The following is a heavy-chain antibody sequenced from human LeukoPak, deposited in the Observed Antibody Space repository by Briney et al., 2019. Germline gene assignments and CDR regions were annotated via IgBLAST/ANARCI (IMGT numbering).Heavy chain of an antibody. CDR3: ARVPVKESNYYYGMDV. CDR1: GGSISSSNW. D-gene: IGHD4-23*01. CDR2: IYHSGST. Sequence: SETLSLTCAVSGGSISSSNWWSWVRQPPGKGLEWIGEIYHSGSTNYNPSLKSRVTISVDKSKNQFSLKLSSVTAADTAVYYCARVPVKESNYYYGMDVWGQGTTVTVSS. J-gene: IGHJ6*02. V-gene: IGHV4-4*02.